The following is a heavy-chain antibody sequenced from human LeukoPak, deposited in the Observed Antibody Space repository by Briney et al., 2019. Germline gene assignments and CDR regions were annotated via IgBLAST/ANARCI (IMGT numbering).Heavy chain of an antibody. Sequence: GGSLRLSCAASGFTFSTYGMHWVRQAPGKGLEWVAFIRSEGINKYYADSVKGRFTISRDNSKNTLYLQMNSLRAEDTAVYYCAARAARRWLQLRASDYWGQGTLVTVSS. J-gene: IGHJ4*02. CDR1: GFTFSTYG. V-gene: IGHV3-30*02. CDR2: IRSEGINK. D-gene: IGHD5-24*01. CDR3: AARAARRWLQLRASDY.